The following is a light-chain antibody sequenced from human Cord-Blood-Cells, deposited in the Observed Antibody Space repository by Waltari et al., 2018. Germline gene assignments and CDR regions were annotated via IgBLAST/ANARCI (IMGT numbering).Light chain of an antibody. CDR2: DVS. CDR3: SSYTSSSTSYV. Sequence: QSALTQPASVSGSPGQSITISCTGTSSDVGGYNYVSWYQQHPGKPPKLMIYDVSKRPSGVSSRFSGSRAGNTASLTISGLQAEDEADYYCSSYTSSSTSYVFGTGTKVTVL. CDR1: SSDVGGYNY. J-gene: IGLJ1*01. V-gene: IGLV2-14*01.